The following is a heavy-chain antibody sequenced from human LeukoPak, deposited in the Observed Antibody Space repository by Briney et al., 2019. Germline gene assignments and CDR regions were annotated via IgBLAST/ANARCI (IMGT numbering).Heavy chain of an antibody. V-gene: IGHV4-38-2*02. CDR2: IYHSGST. CDR3: ARAALYYDSSGYYP. J-gene: IGHJ5*02. D-gene: IGHD3-22*01. Sequence: SETLSLTCTVSGYSISSGYYWGWIRQPPGKGLEWIGSIYHSGSTYYNPSLKRRVTISVDTSKNQFSLKLSSVTAADTAVYYCARAALYYDSSGYYPWGQGTLVTVSS. CDR1: GYSISSGYY.